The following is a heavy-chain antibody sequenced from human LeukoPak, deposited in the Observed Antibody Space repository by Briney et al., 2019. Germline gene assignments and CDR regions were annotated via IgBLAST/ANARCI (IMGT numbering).Heavy chain of an antibody. CDR2: INPNSGGT. CDR3: AREGSGYYYLTWFDP. D-gene: IGHD3-22*01. V-gene: IGHV1-2*06. J-gene: IGHJ5*02. Sequence: GASVKVSCKASGYTFTGYYMHWVRQAPGQGLEWMGRINPNSGGTNYAQKFQGRVTMTRDTSISTAYMDLSRLRSDDTAVYYCAREGSGYYYLTWFDPWGQGNLVTVSS. CDR1: GYTFTGYY.